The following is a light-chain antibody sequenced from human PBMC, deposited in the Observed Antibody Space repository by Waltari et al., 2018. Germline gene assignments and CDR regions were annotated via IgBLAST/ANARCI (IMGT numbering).Light chain of an antibody. J-gene: IGLJ2*01. CDR1: DIGRKN. V-gene: IGLV3-21*03. CDR2: DNS. Sequence: SYVVTQPPSVSLAPGKTATITCGGHDIGRKNVCWYQQRPGQAPVLVVYDNSARSAGVPERFSGSNSGDTATLTISRVEVGDEADFYCQVWDSTTDHAIFGGGTKLTVL. CDR3: QVWDSTTDHAI.